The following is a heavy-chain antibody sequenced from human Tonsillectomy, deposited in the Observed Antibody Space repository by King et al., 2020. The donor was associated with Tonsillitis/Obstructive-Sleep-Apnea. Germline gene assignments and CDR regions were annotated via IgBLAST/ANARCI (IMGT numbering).Heavy chain of an antibody. CDR1: GFTFSSFS. CDR3: ARDSDDAFDI. CDR2: ISSSGSYI. Sequence: VQLVESGGGLVKPGGSLRLSCAASGFTFSSFSMNWVRQAPERGLEWVSSISSSGSYIDYADLLKGRFTISRDNAKNSLYLQMDSLRPEDTAMYYCARDSDDAFDIWGHGTMVTVSS. J-gene: IGHJ3*02. V-gene: IGHV3-21*01.